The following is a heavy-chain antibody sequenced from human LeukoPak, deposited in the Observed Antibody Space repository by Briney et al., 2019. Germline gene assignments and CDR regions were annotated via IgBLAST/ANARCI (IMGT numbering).Heavy chain of an antibody. Sequence: RGSLRLSCAASGFTFSSYAMSWVRQAPGKGLEWVSAISGSGGNTYYADSVKGRFTISRDNSKNTLYLQMNSLRAEDTAVYYCAKGDYDSSGYVLFDYWGQGTLVTVSS. CDR2: ISGSGGNT. D-gene: IGHD3-22*01. CDR1: GFTFSSYA. V-gene: IGHV3-23*01. CDR3: AKGDYDSSGYVLFDY. J-gene: IGHJ4*02.